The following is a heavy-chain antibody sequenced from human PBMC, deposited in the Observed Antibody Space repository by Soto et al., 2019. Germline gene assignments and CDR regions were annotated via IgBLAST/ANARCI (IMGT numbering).Heavy chain of an antibody. CDR2: TRNKGKTYTA. D-gene: IGHD2-2*01. Sequence: GGSLRLSCAASGFTFSDHYIDWVRQAPGKGLEWVGRTRNKGKTYTAEYAASVKGSFTISIVDSKNSLYLQMGSLKIEDTAVYYCARSGSSTSCYDYWGRGTLVTVSS. V-gene: IGHV3-72*01. CDR3: ARSGSSTSCYDY. J-gene: IGHJ4*02. CDR1: GFTFSDHY.